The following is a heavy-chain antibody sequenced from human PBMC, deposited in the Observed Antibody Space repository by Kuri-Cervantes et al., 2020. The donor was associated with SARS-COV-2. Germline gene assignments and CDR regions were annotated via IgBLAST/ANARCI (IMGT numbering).Heavy chain of an antibody. J-gene: IGHJ4*02. CDR1: GFTFSSYW. D-gene: IGHD6-19*01. CDR3: ARVDPPLIDSSGLTGIDY. V-gene: IGHV3-48*04. Sequence: GGSLRLSCAAAGFTFSSYWMSWVRQAPGKGLEWVSYISSSGSTIYYADSVKGRFTISRDNAKNSLYLQMNSLRAEDTAVYDCARVDPPLIDSSGLTGIDYWGQGTLVTVSS. CDR2: ISSSGSTI.